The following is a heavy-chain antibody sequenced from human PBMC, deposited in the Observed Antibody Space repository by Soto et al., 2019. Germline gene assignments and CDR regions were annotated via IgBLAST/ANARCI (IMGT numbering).Heavy chain of an antibody. CDR2: ISTYNGNT. D-gene: IGHD2-15*01. J-gene: IGHJ4*02. V-gene: IGHV1-18*01. Sequence: QVQLVQSGAEVKKPGASVKVSCKASGYSLTSYGITWVRQVPGQGLEWMGWISTYNGNTKYAQMFQGRVTLTTDTSTTIAHMELRSLRSDDTAVYYCAREGGVGRIVDYWGQGTLFTVSS. CDR3: AREGGVGRIVDY. CDR1: GYSLTSYG.